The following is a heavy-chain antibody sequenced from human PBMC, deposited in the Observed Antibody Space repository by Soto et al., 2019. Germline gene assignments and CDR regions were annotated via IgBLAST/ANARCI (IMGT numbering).Heavy chain of an antibody. Sequence: GGSLRLSCAASGFTFISYEINLFRQAPWKGLEWVSYISSSGSTIYYADSVKGRFTISRDNAKNSLYLQMNSLRAEDTAVYYCARERIYYFDYWGQGTLVTVSS. V-gene: IGHV3-48*03. CDR3: ARERIYYFDY. CDR2: ISSSGSTI. CDR1: GFTFISYE. D-gene: IGHD2-15*01. J-gene: IGHJ4*02.